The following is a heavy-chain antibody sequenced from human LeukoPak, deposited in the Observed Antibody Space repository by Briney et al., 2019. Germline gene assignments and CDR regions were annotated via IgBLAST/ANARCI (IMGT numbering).Heavy chain of an antibody. CDR2: ISGSSSTI. J-gene: IGHJ6*02. Sequence: GGSLILSCAASGFTFSTYSMNWVRQAPGKGLEWVSYISGSSSTIYYADSVKGRFTISRDNAKNSLYLQMNSLRDEDTAVYYCARDRMGGSYYFYGMDVWGQGTTVTVSS. D-gene: IGHD3-16*01. V-gene: IGHV3-48*02. CDR1: GFTFSTYS. CDR3: ARDRMGGSYYFYGMDV.